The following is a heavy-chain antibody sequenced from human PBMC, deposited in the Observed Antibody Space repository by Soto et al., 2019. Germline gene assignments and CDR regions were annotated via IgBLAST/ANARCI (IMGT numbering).Heavy chain of an antibody. D-gene: IGHD3-10*01. CDR2: IRQDGGAQ. Sequence: GGSLRLSCAASGFTFSRYVMQWVRQAPGKGLQWVANIRQDGGAQYYVDSVKGRFTISRDNAKNSVYLQMDSLRVEDTAVYYCVRGGHGSGSYLGSSWGQGILVTVSS. J-gene: IGHJ5*02. CDR3: VRGGHGSGSYLGSS. CDR1: GFTFSRYV. V-gene: IGHV3-7*03.